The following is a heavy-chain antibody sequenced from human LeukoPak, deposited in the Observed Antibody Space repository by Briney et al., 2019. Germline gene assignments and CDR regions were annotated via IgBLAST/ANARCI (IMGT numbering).Heavy chain of an antibody. CDR3: ARDPRVYDSSGYYSYDAFDI. V-gene: IGHV4-38-2*02. J-gene: IGHJ3*02. CDR1: GYSISSGYY. Sequence: PSETLSLTCTVSGYSISSGYYWGWIRQPPGKGLEWIGSIYHSGSTYYNPSLKSRVTISVDTSKNQFSLKLSSVTAADTAVYYCARDPRVYDSSGYYSYDAFDIWGQGTMVTVSS. D-gene: IGHD3-22*01. CDR2: IYHSGST.